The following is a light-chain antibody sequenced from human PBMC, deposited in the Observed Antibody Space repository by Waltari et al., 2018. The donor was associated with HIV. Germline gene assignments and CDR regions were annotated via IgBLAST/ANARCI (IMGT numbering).Light chain of an antibody. J-gene: IGLJ2*01. Sequence: QSALTQPAYVSGFLGQSINISCTGISTDSRFYQYVSWYLQYPGKIPRLIIFDINNRPSGVSDHFSGSRSGNSASLTFSGLQSGDEAHYYCASNRLDYTLIFGGGTKLTVL. CDR3: ASNRLDYTLI. V-gene: IGLV2-14*03. CDR2: DIN. CDR1: STDSRFYQY.